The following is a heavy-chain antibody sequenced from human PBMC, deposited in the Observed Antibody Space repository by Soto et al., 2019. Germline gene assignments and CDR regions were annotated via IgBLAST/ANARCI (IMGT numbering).Heavy chain of an antibody. CDR2: IKSKTDGGTT. J-gene: IGHJ6*02. D-gene: IGHD3-10*01. CDR3: TTSGGLPDHYYGSGSYSAKYYYYGMDV. CDR1: GFTFSNAW. V-gene: IGHV3-15*07. Sequence: EVQLVESGGGLVKPGGSLRLSCAASGFTFSNAWMNWVRQAPGKGLEWVGRIKSKTDGGTTDYAAPVKGRFTISRDDSKNTLYLQMNSLKTEDTAVYYCTTSGGLPDHYYGSGSYSAKYYYYGMDVWGQGTTVTVSS.